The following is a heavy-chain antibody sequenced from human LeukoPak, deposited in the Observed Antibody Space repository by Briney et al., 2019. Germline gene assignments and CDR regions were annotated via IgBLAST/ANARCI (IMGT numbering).Heavy chain of an antibody. CDR1: GVSFSGYY. CDR2: INHSGST. J-gene: IGHJ4*02. V-gene: IGHV4-34*01. CDR3: ASRTPYDSRGNYFDY. D-gene: IGHD3-22*01. Sequence: AETLSLTCAVYGVSFSGYYWSWVRQPPGKGLEWVGEINHSGSTNYNPALKSGRTISVDTSQHQFSLKLSSVPAADTAVYYCASRTPYDSRGNYFDYWGQGTLVTVSS.